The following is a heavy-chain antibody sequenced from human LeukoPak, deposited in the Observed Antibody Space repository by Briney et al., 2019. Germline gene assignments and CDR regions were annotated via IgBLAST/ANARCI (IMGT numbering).Heavy chain of an antibody. D-gene: IGHD4-17*01. CDR1: GFTFSSYA. Sequence: PGGSLRLSCAASGFTFSSYAMSWVRQAPGKGLEWVSVIYSGGSTYYADSVKGRFTISRDNSKNTLYLQMNSLRAEDTAVYYCARDRAVTGLDYWGQGTLVTVSS. J-gene: IGHJ4*02. CDR3: ARDRAVTGLDY. CDR2: IYSGGST. V-gene: IGHV3-53*01.